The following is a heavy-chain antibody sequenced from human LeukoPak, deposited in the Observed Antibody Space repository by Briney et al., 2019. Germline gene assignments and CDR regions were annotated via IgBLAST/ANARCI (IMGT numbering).Heavy chain of an antibody. V-gene: IGHV4-34*01. CDR1: GGSFSGYC. CDR2: INHSGST. J-gene: IGHJ6*02. CDR3: ARGVGYCGSTSCYYYYGMDV. D-gene: IGHD2-2*01. Sequence: SETLSLTCAVSGGSFSGYCWSWIRQPPGKGLEWIGEINHSGSTNYNPSLKSRVTISVDTSKNKFSLKLSSVTAADTAVYYCARGVGYCGSTSCYYYYGMDVWGQGTTVTVSS.